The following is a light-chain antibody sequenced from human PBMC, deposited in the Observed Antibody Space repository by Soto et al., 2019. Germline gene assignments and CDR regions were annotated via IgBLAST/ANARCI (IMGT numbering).Light chain of an antibody. CDR2: EVS. CDR1: ISDVGGYNY. V-gene: IGLV2-14*01. CDR3: SSYTSSSTYV. J-gene: IGLJ1*01. Sequence: QSVLTHPASVSGSPGQSITISCTGTISDVGGYNYVSWSQQHPGKAPQLMIYEVSKRPSGVSNRFSGSKSGNTASLTISGLQAEDEADYYCSSYTSSSTYVFGTGTKVTVL.